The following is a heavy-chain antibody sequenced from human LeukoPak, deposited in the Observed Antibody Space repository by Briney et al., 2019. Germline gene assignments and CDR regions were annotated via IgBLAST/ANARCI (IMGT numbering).Heavy chain of an antibody. J-gene: IGHJ4*02. CDR1: GGSISSSSYY. CDR3: ARPGAAGGEPVDY. Sequence: KPSETLSLTCTVSGGSISSSSYYWGWIRQPPGKGLEWVGSIYYSGSTYHNPSLNSRVIISVDTSKNQFSLKLSSMTAADTAVYYCARPGAAGGEPVDYLGQGTLVTVSS. CDR2: IYYSGST. V-gene: IGHV4-39*01. D-gene: IGHD6-13*01.